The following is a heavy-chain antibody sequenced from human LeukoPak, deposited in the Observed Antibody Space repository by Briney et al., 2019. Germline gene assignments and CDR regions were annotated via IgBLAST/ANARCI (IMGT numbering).Heavy chain of an antibody. V-gene: IGHV4-59*01. Sequence: SETLSLTCTVCGGSISSYYWSWIRQPPGKGLEWIGYIYYSGSTNYNPSLKSRVTISVDTSKNQFSLKLSSVTAADTAVYYCARVGIAVAGNYYYYMDVWGKGTTVTVSS. J-gene: IGHJ6*03. CDR2: IYYSGST. D-gene: IGHD6-19*01. CDR1: GGSISSYY. CDR3: ARVGIAVAGNYYYYMDV.